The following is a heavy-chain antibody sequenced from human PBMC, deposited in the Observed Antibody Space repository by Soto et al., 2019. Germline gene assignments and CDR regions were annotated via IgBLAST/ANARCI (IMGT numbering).Heavy chain of an antibody. CDR1: GGTFSSYA. CDR3: ASSPYGSGSYYNQGLLPYYYYYGMDV. Sequence: QVQLVQSGAEVKKPGSSVKVSCKASGGTFSSYAISWVRQAPGQGLEWMGGIIPIFGTANYAQKFQGRVTITADESTSTAYMALSSLRSEDTAVYYCASSPYGSGSYYNQGLLPYYYYYGMDVWGQGTTVTVSS. D-gene: IGHD3-10*01. CDR2: IIPIFGTA. V-gene: IGHV1-69*01. J-gene: IGHJ6*02.